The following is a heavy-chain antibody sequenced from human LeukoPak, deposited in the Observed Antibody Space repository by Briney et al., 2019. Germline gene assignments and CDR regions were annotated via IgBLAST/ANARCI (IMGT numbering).Heavy chain of an antibody. Sequence: PGGSLRLSCAASGFTFSSYSMNWVRQAPGKGLEWVSYISSSSSTIYYADSVKGRFTISRDNAKNSLYLQMNSLRAEDTAVYYCARELYYYDSSGQTWGQGTLVTVSS. CDR3: ARELYYYDSSGQT. D-gene: IGHD3-22*01. V-gene: IGHV3-48*01. CDR1: GFTFSSYS. CDR2: ISSSSSTI. J-gene: IGHJ5*02.